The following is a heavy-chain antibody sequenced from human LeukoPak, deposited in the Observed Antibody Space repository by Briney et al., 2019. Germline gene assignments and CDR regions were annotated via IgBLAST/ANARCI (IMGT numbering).Heavy chain of an antibody. CDR1: GLTFSSYW. Sequence: GGSLRLSCAASGLTFSSYWMSWVRQAPGKGLEWVANIKQDGSETYYVDSVKGRFTISRDNTKNTLYLQMNSLRAEDTAVYYCARGLQGYGYYYYFDYWGQGTLVTVSS. CDR3: ARGLQGYGYYYYFDY. D-gene: IGHD5-18*01. V-gene: IGHV3-7*03. J-gene: IGHJ4*02. CDR2: IKQDGSET.